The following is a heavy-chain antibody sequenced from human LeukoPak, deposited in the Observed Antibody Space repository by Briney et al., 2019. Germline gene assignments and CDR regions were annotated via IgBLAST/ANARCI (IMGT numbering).Heavy chain of an antibody. J-gene: IGHJ4*02. D-gene: IGHD5-18*01. CDR3: SRGQRGYSFGYAFDY. CDR1: SGSISSSSYY. V-gene: IGHV4-39*01. Sequence: SETLSLTCSVSSGSISSSSYYWGWIRQPPGKGLEWIGRIYYTGSTYYNPSLKSRVTISVDTSKNQFYLKLSSVTAADTAVYYCSRGQRGYSFGYAFDYWGQGTLVTVSS. CDR2: IYYTGST.